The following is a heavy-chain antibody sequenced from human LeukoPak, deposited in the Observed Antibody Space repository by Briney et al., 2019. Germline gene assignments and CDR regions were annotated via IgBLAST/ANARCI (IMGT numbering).Heavy chain of an antibody. CDR2: ISYDGSNK. CDR1: GFTFSSYA. D-gene: IGHD7-27*01. CDR3: AREPSNWGYFDY. V-gene: IGHV3-30-3*01. Sequence: PGGSLRLSCAASGFTFSSYAMHWVRQAPGKGLEWVAVISYDGSNKYYADSVKGRFTISRDNSKNTLYLQMNSLRAEGTAVYYCAREPSNWGYFDYWGQGTLVTVSS. J-gene: IGHJ4*02.